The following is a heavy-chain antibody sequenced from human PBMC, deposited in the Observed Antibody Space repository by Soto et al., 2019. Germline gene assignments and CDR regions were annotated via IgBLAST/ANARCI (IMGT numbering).Heavy chain of an antibody. CDR3: ARDPRSITGTTSSEDFQF. D-gene: IGHD1-20*01. CDR2: IIPIFGIT. V-gene: IGHV1-69*01. J-gene: IGHJ1*01. CDR1: GGTFSGYA. Sequence: QAHLMQSGAEVKKPGSSVKVSCKASGGTFSGYAISWVRQRPGRGLEWMGGIIPIFGITTYAEKFQGRITLAADESTGTAFMDLRSLISEDTAVYYCARDPRSITGTTSSEDFQFWGPGTLVRVSS.